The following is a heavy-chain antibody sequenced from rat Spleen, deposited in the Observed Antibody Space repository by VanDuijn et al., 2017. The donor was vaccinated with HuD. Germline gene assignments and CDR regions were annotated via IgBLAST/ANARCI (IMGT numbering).Heavy chain of an antibody. Sequence: QVQLKESGPGLVQPSQTLSLTCTVSGFSLISNGVSWVRQPPGKGLEWIAAISSGGSTYYNSALKSRLSISRDTSKSQVFLKMNSLQTEDTAIYFCTRDEIGVPDYWGQGVMVTVSS. J-gene: IGHJ2*01. CDR3: TRDEIGVPDY. D-gene: IGHD4-3*01. V-gene: IGHV2S12*01. CDR1: GFSLISNG. CDR2: ISSGGST.